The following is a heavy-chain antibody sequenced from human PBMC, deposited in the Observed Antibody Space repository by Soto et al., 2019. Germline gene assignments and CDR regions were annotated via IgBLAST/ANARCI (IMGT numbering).Heavy chain of an antibody. D-gene: IGHD6-13*01. J-gene: IGHJ6*02. V-gene: IGHV3-21*06. Sequence: GGSLRLSCAASGFTFSSYSLNWVRQAPGKGLEWVSSISSASSYRDHADAVKGRFTISRDNARNSLYLQMNSLRVEDTAVYYCARGGIKKGGLDVWGQGTAVTVSS. CDR1: GFTFSSYS. CDR3: ARGGIKKGGLDV. CDR2: ISSASSYR.